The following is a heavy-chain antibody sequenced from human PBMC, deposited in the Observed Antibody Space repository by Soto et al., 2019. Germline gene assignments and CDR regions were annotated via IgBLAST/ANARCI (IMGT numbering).Heavy chain of an antibody. D-gene: IGHD3-3*01. CDR1: GYTLTELS. Sequence: ASVKVSCKVSGYTLTELSMHWVRQAPGKGLEWMGGFDPEDGETIYAQKFQGRVTMTEDTSTDTAYMELSSLRSEDTAVYYRATAGIRFLEWFLAFDIWGQGTMVTVSS. J-gene: IGHJ3*02. CDR3: ATAGIRFLEWFLAFDI. V-gene: IGHV1-24*01. CDR2: FDPEDGET.